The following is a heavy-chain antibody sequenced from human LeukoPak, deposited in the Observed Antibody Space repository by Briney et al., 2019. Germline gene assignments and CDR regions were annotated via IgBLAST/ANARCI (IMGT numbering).Heavy chain of an antibody. CDR2: IYYSGST. V-gene: IGHV4-59*01. Sequence: SETLSLTCTVSGGSISSYYWSWIRQPPGKGLEWIGYIYYSGSTNYNPSLKSRVTISVDTSKNQFSLKLSSVTAADTAVYYCARHGSLAVAGTGGYYFDYWGQGTLVTVSS. D-gene: IGHD6-19*01. CDR1: GGSISSYY. J-gene: IGHJ4*02. CDR3: ARHGSLAVAGTGGYYFDY.